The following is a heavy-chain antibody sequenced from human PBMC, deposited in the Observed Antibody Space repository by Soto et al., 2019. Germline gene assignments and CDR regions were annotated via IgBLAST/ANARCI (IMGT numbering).Heavy chain of an antibody. CDR3: ARGFLEWLYFP. D-gene: IGHD3-3*01. CDR1: GFTFSSYA. J-gene: IGHJ5*02. Sequence: VQLVESGGGLVKPGGSLRLSCAASGFTFSSYAMHWVRQAPGKGLEWVAVISFDGIQKYYTDSLKGRFTISRDNSKNTLYLQLNSLRAEDTAVYYCARGFLEWLYFPWGQGTLVTVSS. CDR2: ISFDGIQK. V-gene: IGHV3-30-3*01.